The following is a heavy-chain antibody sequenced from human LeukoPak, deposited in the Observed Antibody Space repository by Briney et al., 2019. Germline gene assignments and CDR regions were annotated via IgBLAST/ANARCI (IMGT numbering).Heavy chain of an antibody. CDR3: ARDSPTDY. Sequence: GGSLRLSCAASGFTFSSYAMSWVRQAPGKGLEWVANIKQDGSETYYVDSVKGRFIISRDNAKNSLYLQMNSLRAEDTAVYYCARDSPTDYWGQGTLATVSS. V-gene: IGHV3-7*04. CDR2: IKQDGSET. CDR1: GFTFSSYA. J-gene: IGHJ4*02.